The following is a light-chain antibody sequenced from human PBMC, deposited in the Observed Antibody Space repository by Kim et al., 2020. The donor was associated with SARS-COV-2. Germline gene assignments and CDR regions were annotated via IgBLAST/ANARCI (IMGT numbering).Light chain of an antibody. CDR1: QSISSW. J-gene: IGKJ2*01. CDR2: KAS. CDR3: QQYNSYSYT. Sequence: SASVGDGATITCRASQSISSWLAWYQQKPVKAPKLLIYKASSLESGVPSRFSGSGSGTEFTLTISSLQPDDFATYYCQQYNSYSYTFGQGTKLEI. V-gene: IGKV1-5*03.